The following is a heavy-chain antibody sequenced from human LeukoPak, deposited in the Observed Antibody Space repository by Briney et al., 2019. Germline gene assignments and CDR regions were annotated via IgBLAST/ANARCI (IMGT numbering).Heavy chain of an antibody. CDR1: GDSVSSNSAA. CDR3: ARASNYYDSSGYHTQIDY. J-gene: IGHJ4*02. CDR2: TYYRSKWYN. D-gene: IGHD3-22*01. V-gene: IGHV6-1*01. Sequence: SQTLSLTCAISGDSVSSNSAAWNWIRQSPSRGLEWLGRTYYRSKWYNDYAVSVKSRITINPDTSKNQFSLQLNSVTPEDTAVYYCARASNYYDSSGYHTQIDYWGQGALVTVSS.